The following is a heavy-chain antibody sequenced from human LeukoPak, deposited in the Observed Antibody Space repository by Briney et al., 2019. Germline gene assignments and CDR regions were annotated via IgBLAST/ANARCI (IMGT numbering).Heavy chain of an antibody. J-gene: IGHJ4*02. CDR3: ARGSQADYDFWSGYYQGRYFDY. V-gene: IGHV4-34*01. CDR2: INHSGST. CDR1: GGSFSGYY. Sequence: SETLSLTCAVYGGSFSGYYWRWIRQPPGKGLEWIGEINHSGSTNYNPSLKSRVTISVDTSKNQFSLKLSSVTAADTAVYYCARGSQADYDFWSGYYQGRYFDYWGQGTLVTVSS. D-gene: IGHD3-3*01.